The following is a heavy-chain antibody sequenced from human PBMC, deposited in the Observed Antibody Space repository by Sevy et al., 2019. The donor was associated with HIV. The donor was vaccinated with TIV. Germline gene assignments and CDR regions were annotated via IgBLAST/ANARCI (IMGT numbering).Heavy chain of an antibody. CDR2: IYPDDSDT. D-gene: IGHD1-26*01. V-gene: IGHV5-51*01. CDR3: AKPSVGGTDVFDH. Sequence: GESLKISCKGSGYNFASYWIAWVRQMPGKGLEWMGIIYPDDSDTRYGPSFEGQVTISADKSISTAYLQWTSLKASDTAMYYCAKPSVGGTDVFDHWGQGTLVTVSS. CDR1: GYNFASYW. J-gene: IGHJ4*02.